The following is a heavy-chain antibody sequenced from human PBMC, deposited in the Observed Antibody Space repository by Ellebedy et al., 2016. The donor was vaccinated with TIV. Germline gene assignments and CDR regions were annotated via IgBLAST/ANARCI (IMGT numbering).Heavy chain of an antibody. CDR3: AKLSGVLSWYADY. D-gene: IGHD6-13*01. CDR2: IWYDGINK. Sequence: GESLKISCAASGFTFRSYAMHWVRQAPGKGLEWVSVIWYDGINKYYADSVKGRFTISRDNSKRTLYLHMNSLRADDTAIYYCAKLSGVLSWYADYWGLGARVTVSS. CDR1: GFTFRSYA. V-gene: IGHV3-33*06. J-gene: IGHJ4*02.